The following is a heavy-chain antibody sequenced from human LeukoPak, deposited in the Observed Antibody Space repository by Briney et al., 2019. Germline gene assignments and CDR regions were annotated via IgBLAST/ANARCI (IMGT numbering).Heavy chain of an antibody. J-gene: IGHJ4*02. D-gene: IGHD4-17*01. CDR1: GFTFTSYS. V-gene: IGHV3-48*02. CDR2: ISTSSNTI. Sequence: QPGGSLRLSCAASGFTFTSYSMNWVRQAPGKGLEWVSYISTSSNTIYYADSVKGRFTISRDNAKNSLYLKMNSLRDEDTAVYYCAKNYYGDYYFDYWGQGTLVTVSS. CDR3: AKNYYGDYYFDY.